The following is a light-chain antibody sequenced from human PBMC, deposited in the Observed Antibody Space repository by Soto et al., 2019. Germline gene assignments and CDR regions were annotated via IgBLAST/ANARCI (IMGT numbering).Light chain of an antibody. V-gene: IGKV3-15*01. J-gene: IGKJ2*01. CDR3: QQYHNWPPQYS. CDR1: QSVASN. CDR2: GAS. Sequence: EIVMTQTPASLSVSPGDGATLSCSASQSVASNVAWYQQKPGQGPRLLIHGASTRAVGVPARFSGSGSGTDFTVTISSLQSEDFAVYYCQQYHNWPPQYSFGQGTKLQIK.